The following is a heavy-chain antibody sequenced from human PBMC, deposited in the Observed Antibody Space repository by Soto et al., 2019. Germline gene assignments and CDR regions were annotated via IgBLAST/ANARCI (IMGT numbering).Heavy chain of an antibody. CDR1: GFTFTTSD. Sequence: ASVKVSCKASGFTFTTSDVQWVRQARGQRLEWIGRIEVGSGNTNYAQKFQERVTITRDMSTSTAYMELSSLRSEDTAVYYCAADYPGIFGVVYAFDIWGQGTMVTVSS. J-gene: IGHJ3*02. CDR2: IEVGSGNT. D-gene: IGHD3-3*01. V-gene: IGHV1-58*01. CDR3: AADYPGIFGVVYAFDI.